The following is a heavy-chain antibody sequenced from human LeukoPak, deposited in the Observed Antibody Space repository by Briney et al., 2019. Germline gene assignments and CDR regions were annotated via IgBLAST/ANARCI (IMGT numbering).Heavy chain of an antibody. CDR1: GFSFSTQR. CDR3: AKAVSRYCSSTSCYRGWYFDY. V-gene: IGHV3-74*01. J-gene: IGHJ4*02. D-gene: IGHD2-2*02. CDR2: INIDERIT. Sequence: GGSLRLSCAASGFSFSTQRMHWVRQAPGKGLVWVSYINIDERITGYADSVKGRFTISRDNAKNTLYLQMNSLRAEDTAVYYCAKAVSRYCSSTSCYRGWYFDYWGQGTLVTVSS.